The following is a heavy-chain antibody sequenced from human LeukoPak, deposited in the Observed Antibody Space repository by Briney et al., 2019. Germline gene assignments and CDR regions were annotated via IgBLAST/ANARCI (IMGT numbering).Heavy chain of an antibody. Sequence: PGGSLRLSCAASGFTVSSNYMSWVRQAPGKGLEWVSVIYSGGSTYYADSVKGRFTISRDNSKNTLYLQMNSLRAEDTAVYYCARGMGDYGDPNDAFDIWGQGTMVTVSS. D-gene: IGHD4-17*01. CDR2: IYSGGST. CDR3: ARGMGDYGDPNDAFDI. V-gene: IGHV3-66*01. J-gene: IGHJ3*02. CDR1: GFTVSSNY.